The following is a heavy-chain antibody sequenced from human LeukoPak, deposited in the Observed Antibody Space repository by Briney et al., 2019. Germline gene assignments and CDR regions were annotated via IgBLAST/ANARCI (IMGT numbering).Heavy chain of an antibody. CDR2: IYSGGST. J-gene: IGHJ3*02. D-gene: IGHD1-26*01. CDR1: GFTVSSNY. CDR3: KWELPLGYDAFDI. Sequence: GGSLRLSCAASGFTVSSNYMSWVRQAPGKGLEWVSVIYSGGSTYYADSVKGRFTISRDNSKNTLYLKMNSLRAEDTAVYYCKWELPLGYDAFDIWGQGTMVTVSS. V-gene: IGHV3-53*01.